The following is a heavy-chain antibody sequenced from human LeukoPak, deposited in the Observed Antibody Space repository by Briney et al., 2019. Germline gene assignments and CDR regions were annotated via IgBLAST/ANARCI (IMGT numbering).Heavy chain of an antibody. CDR3: ARSLWFGELLRALLGY. CDR2: INPSGGST. J-gene: IGHJ4*02. D-gene: IGHD3-10*01. V-gene: IGHV1-46*01. CDR1: GYTFTSYY. Sequence: GASVKVSCKASGYTFTSYYMHWVRQAPGQGLEWMGIINPSGGSTSYAQKFQGRVTMTRDTSTSTVYMELSSLRSEDTVVYYCARSLWFGELLRALLGYWGQGTLVTVSS.